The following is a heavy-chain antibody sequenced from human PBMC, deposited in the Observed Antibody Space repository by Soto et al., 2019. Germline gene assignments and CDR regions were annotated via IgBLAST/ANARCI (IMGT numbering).Heavy chain of an antibody. CDR1: GYTFTDYD. CDR2: MSPDSGXX. D-gene: IGHD2-21*02. Sequence: SXXVSCKTSGYTFTDYDINWVRQTTGQGLEWMGWMSPDSGXXGYAQQFQGRVTMTSNTSTSTAYMELRSLRSEDTAMYYCEVTTGYWGQGTMVTVSS. J-gene: IGHJ4*02. CDR3: EVTTGY. V-gene: IGHV1-8*01.